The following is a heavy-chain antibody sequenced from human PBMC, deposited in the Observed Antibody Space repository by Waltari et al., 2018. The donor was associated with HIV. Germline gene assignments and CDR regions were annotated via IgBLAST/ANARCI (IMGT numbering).Heavy chain of an antibody. D-gene: IGHD3-10*02. Sequence: DVHLVESGGDLVQPGGSLRLSCAASGFKFHDYAMHWVRQAPGKGLEWVSGSSWKSGVIAYADSVRGRFTISRDNAKNSLYLQMNSLRAEDTAFYYCARGPMYKWFDPWGQGTLVTVSS. J-gene: IGHJ5*02. CDR3: ARGPMYKWFDP. V-gene: IGHV3-9*01. CDR1: GFKFHDYA. CDR2: SSWKSGVI.